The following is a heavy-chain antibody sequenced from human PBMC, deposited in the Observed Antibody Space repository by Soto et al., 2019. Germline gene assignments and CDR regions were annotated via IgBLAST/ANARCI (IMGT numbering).Heavy chain of an antibody. CDR3: TRDIDFGY. CDR1: GDRVSINSAG. Sequence: SQRLSLPCAISGDRVSINSAGCNLIRQSPSRGLELLGRTFYRSNCYNEYAVSVKGRITVSPDTSRNQISLQLNSVTPDDTAVYFCTRDIDFGYWGRGTQVSVSS. CDR2: TFYRSNCYN. J-gene: IGHJ4*02. V-gene: IGHV6-1*01. D-gene: IGHD3-3*01.